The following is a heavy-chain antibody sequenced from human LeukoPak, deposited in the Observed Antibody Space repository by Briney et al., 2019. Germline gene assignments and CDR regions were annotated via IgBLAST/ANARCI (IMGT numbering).Heavy chain of an antibody. CDR1: GFTFSDYY. V-gene: IGHV3-11*01. CDR2: ISSTGNTI. Sequence: PGGSLRLSCAVSGFTFSDYYMGWIRQAPGKGLEWVSYISSTGNTIYHADSVKGRFTISRDNAKNSLYLQMNSLRAEDTAVYYCARDGGSYRSDYWGQGTLVTVSS. J-gene: IGHJ4*02. CDR3: ARDGGSYRSDY. D-gene: IGHD1-26*01.